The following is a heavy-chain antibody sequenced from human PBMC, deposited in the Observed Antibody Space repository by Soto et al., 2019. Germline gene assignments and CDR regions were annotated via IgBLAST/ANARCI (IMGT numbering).Heavy chain of an antibody. J-gene: IGHJ4*02. D-gene: IGHD2-15*01. CDR2: IKEDGSEK. CDR1: GFTFSNHW. V-gene: IGHV3-7*03. CDR3: VRARIDY. Sequence: EVQLVVSGGGLVQPGGSLRLSCAASGFTFSNHWMTWVRQAPGKGLEWVATIKEDGSEKYYGDSVQGRFTISRDNAKHSLFLQLNALRAGDTAIYYCVRARIDYWGQGTLVTVSS.